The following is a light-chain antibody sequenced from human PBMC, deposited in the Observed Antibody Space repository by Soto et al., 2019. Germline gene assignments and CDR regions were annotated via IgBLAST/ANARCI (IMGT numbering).Light chain of an antibody. Sequence: SYELTQPPSVSVSPGQTARITCSGDALPKQYAYWYQQKPGRAPVLVIYKDSERPSGIPERFSGSSSGTTVTLTISGVQAEDEADYYCQSADSSGTSVVFGGGTKVTVL. CDR3: QSADSSGTSVV. V-gene: IGLV3-25*03. CDR2: KDS. J-gene: IGLJ2*01. CDR1: ALPKQY.